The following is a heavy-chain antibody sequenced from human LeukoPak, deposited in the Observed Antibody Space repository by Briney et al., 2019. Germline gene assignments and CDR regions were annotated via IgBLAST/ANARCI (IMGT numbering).Heavy chain of an antibody. Sequence: PGGSLRLSCVASGFTFSNHWMNWVRQAPGKGLECVANINQDGSEKNYVDSVKGRFTISRDNAKNSLYLQMNSLRVEDTAVYYCVRGTGYWGQGTLATVSS. D-gene: IGHD2-8*02. CDR3: VRGTGY. CDR2: INQDGSEK. J-gene: IGHJ4*02. CDR1: GFTFSNHW. V-gene: IGHV3-7*04.